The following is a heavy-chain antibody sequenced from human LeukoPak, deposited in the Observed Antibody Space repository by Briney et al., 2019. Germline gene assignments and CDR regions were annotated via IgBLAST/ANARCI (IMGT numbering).Heavy chain of an antibody. CDR2: IKSDGSET. J-gene: IGHJ6*02. Sequence: GGSLRLSCAASGFTFSSYWMHWVRQAPGKGLMWISRIKSDGSETSYADSVKGRFTISRDNARNTLYLQMNSLRPEDTAIYYCASDRVFYGLDVWGQGTTVTVSS. CDR1: GFTFSSYW. CDR3: ASDRVFYGLDV. V-gene: IGHV3-74*01.